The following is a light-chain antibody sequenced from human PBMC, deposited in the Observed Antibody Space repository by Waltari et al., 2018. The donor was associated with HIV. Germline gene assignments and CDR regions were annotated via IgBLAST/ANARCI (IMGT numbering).Light chain of an antibody. Sequence: QSALTQPASVSGSPGHSITPPCTGTSRDVGSYYLVSWYQQHPGKAPKLMIYEVSKRPSGVSNRFSGSKSGNTASLTISGLQAEDEADYYCCSYAGSSTFVVFGGGTKLTVL. J-gene: IGLJ2*01. CDR1: SRDVGSYYL. V-gene: IGLV2-23*02. CDR2: EVS. CDR3: CSYAGSSTFVV.